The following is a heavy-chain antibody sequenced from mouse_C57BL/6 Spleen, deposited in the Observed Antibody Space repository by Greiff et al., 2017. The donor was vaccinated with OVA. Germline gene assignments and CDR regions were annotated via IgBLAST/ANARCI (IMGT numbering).Heavy chain of an antibody. CDR1: GYTFTDYY. V-gene: IGHV1-19*01. CDR2: INPYNGGT. D-gene: IGHD3-2*02. Sequence: VQLQQSGPVLVKPGASVKMSCKASGYTFTDYYMNWVKQSHGKSLEWIGVINPYNGGTSYNQKFKGKATLTVDKSSSTAYMELNSLTSEDSAVYYCATAQATGDYYAMDYWGQGTSVTVSS. CDR3: ATAQATGDYYAMDY. J-gene: IGHJ4*01.